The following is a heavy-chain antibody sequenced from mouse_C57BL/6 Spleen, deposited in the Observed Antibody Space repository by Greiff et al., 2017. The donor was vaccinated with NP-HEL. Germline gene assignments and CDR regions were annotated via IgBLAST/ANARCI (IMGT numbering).Heavy chain of an antibody. D-gene: IGHD1-1*01. CDR3: ARPLYGSSYGYFDV. V-gene: IGHV1-59*01. CDR2: IDPSDSYT. CDR1: GYTFTSYW. J-gene: IGHJ1*03. Sequence: QVQLKQPGAELVRPGTSVKLSCKASGYTFTSYWMHWVKQRPGQGLEWIGVIDPSDSYTNYNQKFKGKATLTVDTSSSTAYMQLSSLTSEDSAVYYCARPLYGSSYGYFDVWGTGTTVTVSS.